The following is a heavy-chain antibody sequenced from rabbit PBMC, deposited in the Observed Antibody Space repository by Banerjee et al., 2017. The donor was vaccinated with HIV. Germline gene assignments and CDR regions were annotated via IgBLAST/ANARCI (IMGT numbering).Heavy chain of an antibody. CDR3: ARDLAGVIGWNFNL. CDR2: IYTGSSGNT. Sequence: QEQLEESGGGLFQPGGSLALTCKASGFSLSNNYVMCWVRQAPGKGLEWIACIYTGSSGNTVYATWAKGRLTISKTSWTTVTLQMTSLTAADTATYFCARDLAGVIGWNFNLWGPGTLVTVS. V-gene: IGHV1S45*01. D-gene: IGHD4-1*01. J-gene: IGHJ4*01. CDR1: GFSLSNNYV.